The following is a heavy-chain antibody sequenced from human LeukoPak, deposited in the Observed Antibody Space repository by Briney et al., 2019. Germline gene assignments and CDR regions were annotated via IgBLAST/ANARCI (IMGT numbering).Heavy chain of an antibody. J-gene: IGHJ4*02. Sequence: GGPLRLSCAASGFIFSDYAMHWVRQAPGKGLVWVSRIISDGSTTDYADSVKGRFTIPRDNAKNTLYLQMNSLRDEDTAMYYCTRDRARAGGEILDYWGQGTLVTVSS. CDR3: TRDRARAGGEILDY. CDR1: GFIFSDYA. D-gene: IGHD3-10*01. CDR2: IISDGSTT. V-gene: IGHV3-74*01.